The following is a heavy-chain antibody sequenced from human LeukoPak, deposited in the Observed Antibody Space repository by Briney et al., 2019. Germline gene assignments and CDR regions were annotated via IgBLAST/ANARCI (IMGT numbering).Heavy chain of an antibody. CDR1: GGSVSSGSYY. CDR3: ARGRANDC. Sequence: SETLSLTCTVSGGSVSSGSYYWSWIRQPPGKGLEWIGYIYYSGSTNYNPSLKSRVTISVDTSKNQFSLKLSSVTAADTAVYYCARGRANDCWGQGTLVTVSS. V-gene: IGHV4-61*01. J-gene: IGHJ4*02. CDR2: IYYSGST.